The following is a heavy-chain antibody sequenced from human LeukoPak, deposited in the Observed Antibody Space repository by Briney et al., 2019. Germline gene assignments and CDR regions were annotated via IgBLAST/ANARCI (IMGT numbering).Heavy chain of an antibody. CDR3: ARDGVTIFGVVIAYNWFDP. Sequence: ASVTVSCKASGYTFTSYGISWVRQAPGQGLEWMGWISAYNGNTNYAQKLQGRVTMTTDTSTSTAYMELRSLRSDDTAVYYCARDGVTIFGVVIAYNWFDPWGQGTLVTVSS. D-gene: IGHD3-3*01. J-gene: IGHJ5*02. CDR1: GYTFTSYG. V-gene: IGHV1-18*01. CDR2: ISAYNGNT.